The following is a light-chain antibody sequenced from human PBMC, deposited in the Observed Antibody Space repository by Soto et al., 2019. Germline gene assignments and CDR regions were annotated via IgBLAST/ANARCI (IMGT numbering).Light chain of an antibody. CDR3: LHDYIYPRT. V-gene: IGKV1-6*01. CDR1: QGIRND. Sequence: QMNMSPSAVSASVGDRVTITCRASQGIRNDLGWYQQKPGKAPNLLIYAASSLQSGVPSRFSGSGSGTDFTLTISSLQPEDFATYYCLHDYIYPRTFGQGT. J-gene: IGKJ1*01. CDR2: AAS.